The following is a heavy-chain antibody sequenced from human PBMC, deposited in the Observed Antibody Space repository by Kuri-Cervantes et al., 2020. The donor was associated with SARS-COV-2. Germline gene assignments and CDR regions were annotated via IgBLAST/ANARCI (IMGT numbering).Heavy chain of an antibody. CDR3: ARDPTYYYGSGSYDY. CDR2: IKQDGSEK. CDR1: GFTFSSYW. V-gene: IGHV3-7*01. D-gene: IGHD3-10*01. J-gene: IGHJ4*02. Sequence: GESLKISCAASGFTFSSYWMSWVRQAPGKGLEWVANIKQDGSEKYYVDSVKGRFTISRDNAKNSLYLQMNSLRAEDTAVYYCARDPTYYYGSGSYDYWGQGTLVTVSS.